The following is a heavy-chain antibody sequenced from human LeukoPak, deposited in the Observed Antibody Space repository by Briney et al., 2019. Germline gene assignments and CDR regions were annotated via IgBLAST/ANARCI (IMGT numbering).Heavy chain of an antibody. CDR2: IYHSGST. D-gene: IGHD2-2*01. Sequence: SETLSLTCTVSGYSISSGYYWGWIRQPPGKGLEWIGSIYHSGSTYYNPSLKSRVTISVDTSKNQFSLKLSSVTAADRAVYYCAREGPAASTSFYYFMDVWGKGTTVTVSS. CDR1: GYSISSGYY. CDR3: AREGPAASTSFYYFMDV. J-gene: IGHJ6*03. V-gene: IGHV4-38-2*02.